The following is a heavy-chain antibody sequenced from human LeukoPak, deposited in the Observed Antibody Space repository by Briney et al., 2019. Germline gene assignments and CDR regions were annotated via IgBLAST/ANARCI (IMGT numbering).Heavy chain of an antibody. CDR3: VRERNNFWSGHHSIFDS. Sequence: GGSLRLSCAASGFIFSDHWMHWVRQAAGKGLVWLSRINNDGSSTIYADSVKGRFTFSRDNAENTLFLEMSSLRVEDTAVYYCVRERNNFWSGHHSIFDSWGQGTLVTVSS. J-gene: IGHJ4*02. CDR1: GFIFSDHW. V-gene: IGHV3-74*01. D-gene: IGHD3-3*01. CDR2: INNDGSST.